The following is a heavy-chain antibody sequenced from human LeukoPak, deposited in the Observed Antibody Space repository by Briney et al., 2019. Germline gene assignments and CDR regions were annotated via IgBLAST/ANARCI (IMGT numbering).Heavy chain of an antibody. CDR3: ANTRSGSYYDGPGY. CDR2: ISGSGGST. Sequence: GGSLRLSCAASGFTFSSYAMSWVRQAPGEGLEWVSAISGSGGSTYYADSVKGRFTISRDNSKNTLYLQMNSLRAEDTAVYYCANTRSGSYYDGPGYWGQGTLVTVSS. J-gene: IGHJ4*02. D-gene: IGHD1-26*01. CDR1: GFTFSSYA. V-gene: IGHV3-23*01.